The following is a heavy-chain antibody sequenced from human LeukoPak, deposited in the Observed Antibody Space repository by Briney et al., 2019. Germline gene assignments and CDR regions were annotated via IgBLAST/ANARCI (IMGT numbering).Heavy chain of an antibody. J-gene: IGHJ4*02. CDR3: AKDRDRDYYDSSGYYSGY. V-gene: IGHV3-23*01. Sequence: GGSLRLSCAASGLTFSSYAMSWVRQAPGKGLEWVSAISGSGGSTYYADSVKGRFTISRDNSKNTLYLQMNSLRAEDTAVYYCAKDRDRDYYDSSGYYSGYWGQGTLVTVSS. CDR1: GLTFSSYA. CDR2: ISGSGGST. D-gene: IGHD3-22*01.